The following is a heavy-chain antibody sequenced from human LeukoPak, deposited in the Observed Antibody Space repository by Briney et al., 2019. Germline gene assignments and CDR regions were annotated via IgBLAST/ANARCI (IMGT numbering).Heavy chain of an antibody. CDR3: ARDFGSGRRWFDY. CDR2: ISSSGTTI. J-gene: IGHJ4*02. D-gene: IGHD4-23*01. Sequence: GGPLRLSCAASGFTFSSYGMSWVRQAPGKGLEWISYISSSGTTIYYADSVKGRFTISRDNAKNSLSLQMNGLRADDTAVYYCARDFGSGRRWFDYWGRGTLVTVSS. V-gene: IGHV3-48*01. CDR1: GFTFSSYG.